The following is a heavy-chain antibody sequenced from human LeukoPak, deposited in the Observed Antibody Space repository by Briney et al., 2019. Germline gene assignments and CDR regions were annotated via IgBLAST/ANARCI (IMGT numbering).Heavy chain of an antibody. CDR3: ARTLDV. J-gene: IGHJ6*04. CDR1: GGSISSSSYY. Sequence: SETLSLTCTVSGGSISSSSYYWGWIRQPPGKGLEWIGSMEDSGSTYYNPSLKSRVTISVDTSKNQFSLKLSSVTAADTAVYYCARTLDVWGKGTTVTASS. V-gene: IGHV4-39*01. CDR2: MEDSGST.